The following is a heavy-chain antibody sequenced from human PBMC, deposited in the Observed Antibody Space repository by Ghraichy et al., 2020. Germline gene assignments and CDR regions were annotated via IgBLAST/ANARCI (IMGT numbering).Heavy chain of an antibody. D-gene: IGHD3-3*01. CDR2: IYYSGTT. J-gene: IGHJ6*02. V-gene: IGHV4-59*07. CDR1: GASISGFY. CDR3: ARVPTMFGVAPWGMDI. Sequence: SHTLSLTCTVSGASISGFYWSWIRQPPGRGLEWIGHIYYSGTTNYSPSLKSRLTLSVDRSQNLVSLRLSSMTSADTAVYYCARVPTMFGVAPWGMDIWGQGTTVTVS.